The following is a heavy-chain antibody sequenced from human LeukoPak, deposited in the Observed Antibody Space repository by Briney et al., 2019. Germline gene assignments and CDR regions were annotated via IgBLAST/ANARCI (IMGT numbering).Heavy chain of an antibody. V-gene: IGHV4-34*01. CDR2: INHSGST. Sequence: PSETLSLTCAVYGGSFSGYYWSWIRQPPGKGLEWIGEINHSGSTNYNPSLKSRVTISVDTSKNQFSLKLSSVTAAETAVYYCARASGYDSSGYSTDWGQGTLVTVSS. D-gene: IGHD3-22*01. J-gene: IGHJ1*01. CDR1: GGSFSGYY. CDR3: ARASGYDSSGYSTD.